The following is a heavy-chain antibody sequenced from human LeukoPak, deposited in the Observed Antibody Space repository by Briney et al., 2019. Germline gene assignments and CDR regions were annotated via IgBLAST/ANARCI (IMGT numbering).Heavy chain of an antibody. CDR1: GYTFTSYA. CDR2: INAGNGNT. Sequence: GASVKVSCKASGYTFTSYAMHWVRQAPGQRPEWMGWINAGNGNTKYSQKFQGRVTITRDTSASTAYMELSSLRSEDTAVYYCARSRPYGSGSYFDYWAHGTLVTVSS. D-gene: IGHD3-10*01. CDR3: ARSRPYGSGSYFDY. J-gene: IGHJ4*01. V-gene: IGHV1-3*01.